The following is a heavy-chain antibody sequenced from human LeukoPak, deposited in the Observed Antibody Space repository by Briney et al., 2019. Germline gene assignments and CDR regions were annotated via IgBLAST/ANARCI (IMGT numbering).Heavy chain of an antibody. Sequence: PGGSLRLSCAASGFIFSNYEINWVRLAPGEGLEWVSYISTSGNDIYYADSVKGRFTISRDNAKNSLYLQLNSLRADDTAVYYCARGAQWVLDYWGQGTLVTVSS. D-gene: IGHD1-26*01. CDR1: GFIFSNYE. CDR3: ARGAQWVLDY. CDR2: ISTSGNDI. J-gene: IGHJ4*02. V-gene: IGHV3-48*03.